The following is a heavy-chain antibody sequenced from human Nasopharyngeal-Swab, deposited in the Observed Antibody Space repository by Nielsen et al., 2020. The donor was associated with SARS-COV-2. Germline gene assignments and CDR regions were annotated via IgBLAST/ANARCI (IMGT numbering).Heavy chain of an antibody. V-gene: IGHV3-43*01. D-gene: IGHD3-10*01. Sequence: GESLKISCVTSGFTFDDYGMHWVRQVPGKGLEWVSLISWDGVNTYYAGSVRGRFTISRDNSRNSLYLQMNSLKTEDTALYYCARGVHYMSYCHTPPSDQWGQGTLVTVSS. CDR1: GFTFDDYG. J-gene: IGHJ4*02. CDR3: ARGVHYMSYCHTPPSDQ. CDR2: ISWDGVNT.